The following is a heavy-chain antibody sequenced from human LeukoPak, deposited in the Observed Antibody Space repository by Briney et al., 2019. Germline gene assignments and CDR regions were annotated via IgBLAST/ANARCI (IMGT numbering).Heavy chain of an antibody. Sequence: GGSLRLSCAASGFTFSSSGMHWVRQAPGTGLEWVAFISHEGTEKYFADSVKGRFTISRDSSKNALYLQMNSLRDEDTAVYYCATDRGWFFDNWGQGTLVTVAS. CDR2: ISHEGTEK. CDR1: GFTFSSSG. D-gene: IGHD2-15*01. CDR3: ATDRGWFFDN. V-gene: IGHV3-30*03. J-gene: IGHJ4*02.